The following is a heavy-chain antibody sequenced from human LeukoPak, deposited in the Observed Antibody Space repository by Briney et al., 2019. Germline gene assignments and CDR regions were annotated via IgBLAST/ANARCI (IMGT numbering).Heavy chain of an antibody. V-gene: IGHV1-69*05. CDR2: IIPIFGTA. J-gene: IGHJ4*02. Sequence: ASVKVSCKASGGTFSSYAISWVRQAPGQGLEWMGGIIPIFGTANYAQKFQGRVTMTTDTSTSTAYMELRSLRSDDTAVYYCARDGAYCSGGSCYPGHVDYWGQGTLVTVSS. CDR3: ARDGAYCSGGSCYPGHVDY. CDR1: GGTFSSYA. D-gene: IGHD2-15*01.